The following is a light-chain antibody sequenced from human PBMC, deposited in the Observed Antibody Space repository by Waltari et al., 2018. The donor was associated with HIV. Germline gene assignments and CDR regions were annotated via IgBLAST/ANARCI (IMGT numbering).Light chain of an antibody. CDR2: RNY. Sequence: QSVLTQPPSASGTPGQRVTISCSGSSSNIGSKYVYWYQQLPGTAPKLLIYRNYQRPSGVPDRFSGSKSGTSASLAISGLRSEDEADYYCAAWDDSLSGPSWVFGGGTKLTVL. CDR3: AAWDDSLSGPSWV. CDR1: SSNIGSKY. J-gene: IGLJ3*02. V-gene: IGLV1-47*01.